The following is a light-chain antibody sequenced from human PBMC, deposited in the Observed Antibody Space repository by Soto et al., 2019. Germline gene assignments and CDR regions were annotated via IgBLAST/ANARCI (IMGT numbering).Light chain of an antibody. J-gene: IGKJ1*01. V-gene: IGKV3-20*01. CDR3: QQFGSSAWT. CDR1: QSVSTSS. Sequence: EIVLTQSPGTLSLSAGERATLSCRASQSVSTSSLAWYQHRFGQAPRLLIYGASRRATGIPDRFSGSGSGTDFTLTISRLEHEDFEVYYCQQFGSSAWTLGQGTKVDIK. CDR2: GAS.